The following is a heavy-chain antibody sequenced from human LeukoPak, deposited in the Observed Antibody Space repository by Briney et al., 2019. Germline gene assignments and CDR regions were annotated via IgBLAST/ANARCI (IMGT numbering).Heavy chain of an antibody. J-gene: IGHJ4*02. Sequence: GGSLRLSCAASGFTFSSYAMSWVRQAPGKGVEWVSAMSGSGGSTYYADTVKGRFPISRDNSKNPLYPQMNSLGAEDTAVYYCAKGLSLYYDSSGYLFDYWGQGTLVTVSS. CDR1: GFTFSSYA. CDR2: MSGSGGST. V-gene: IGHV3-23*01. CDR3: AKGLSLYYDSSGYLFDY. D-gene: IGHD3-22*01.